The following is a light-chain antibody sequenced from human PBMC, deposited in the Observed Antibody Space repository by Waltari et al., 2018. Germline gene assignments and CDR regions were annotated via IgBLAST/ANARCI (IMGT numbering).Light chain of an antibody. CDR1: RRALGSYNL. J-gene: IGLJ2*01. CDR2: EVS. Sequence: QSALTQPASVSGSPGQSITIPCPARRRALGSYNLVPWYQQYPGKAPKLMIYEVSRRPAGVSNRFSGSKSGNTASLTISGLQAEDEADYYCCSYAGSSIVIFGGGTTLTVL. V-gene: IGLV2-23*02. CDR3: CSYAGSSIVI.